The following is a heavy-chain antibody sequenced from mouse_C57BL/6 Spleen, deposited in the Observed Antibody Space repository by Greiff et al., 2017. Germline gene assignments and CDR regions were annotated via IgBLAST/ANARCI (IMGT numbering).Heavy chain of an antibody. J-gene: IGHJ4*01. CDR2: FDPNSGGT. Sequence: VQLQQPGAELVKPGASVKLSCKASGYTFTSYWMHWVKQRPGRGLEWIGRFDPNSGGTKYNEKFKSKATLTVDKPTSTAYMQLSSLTSEDSAVYYCARGGPDGYYGNYYAMDYWGQGTSVTVSS. V-gene: IGHV1-72*01. CDR1: GYTFTSYW. CDR3: ARGGPDGYYGNYYAMDY. D-gene: IGHD2-3*01.